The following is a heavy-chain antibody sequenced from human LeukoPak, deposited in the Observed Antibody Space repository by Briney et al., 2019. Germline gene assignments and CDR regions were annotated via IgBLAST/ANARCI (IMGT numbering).Heavy chain of an antibody. D-gene: IGHD3-9*01. V-gene: IGHV4-59*01. CDR1: DGSMSSYY. Sequence: SETLSLSCTVSDGSMSSYYWSWIRQPPGKGLEWIGYIYYDGDTSYNASLKSRVTISIDTSKNQFSLKLHSVTAADTAMYYCVRDSRNYGIYWGQGTLVTVSS. CDR3: VRDSRNYGIY. J-gene: IGHJ4*02. CDR2: IYYDGDT.